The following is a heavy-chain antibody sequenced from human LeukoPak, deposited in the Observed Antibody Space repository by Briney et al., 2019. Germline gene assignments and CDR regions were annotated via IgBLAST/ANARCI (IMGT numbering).Heavy chain of an antibody. J-gene: IGHJ4*02. D-gene: IGHD6-19*01. Sequence: GGSLRHSCAASGFTFSNGWMSWVRQAPGKGLEWVGRIKRNADGGTTDYAAPVKGRFTISRDDSKNTLYLQMNSLKTEDTAVYYCTTDPPSGYWGQGTLVTVSS. CDR1: GFTFSNGW. CDR3: TTDPPSGY. CDR2: IKRNADGGTT. V-gene: IGHV3-15*01.